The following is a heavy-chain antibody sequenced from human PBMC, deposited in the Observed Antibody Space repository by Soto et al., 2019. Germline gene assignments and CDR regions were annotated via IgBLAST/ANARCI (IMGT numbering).Heavy chain of an antibody. V-gene: IGHV4-39*01. CDR2: IYYSGST. D-gene: IGHD3-22*01. CDR1: GGSISSSSYY. Sequence: NPSETLSLTCTVSGGSISSSSYYWGWIRQPPGKGLEWIGSIYYSGSTYYNPSLKSRVTISVDTSKNQFSLKLSSVTAADTAVYYCARQRYYDTLYYFDYWGQGTLVTVSS. CDR3: ARQRYYDTLYYFDY. J-gene: IGHJ4*02.